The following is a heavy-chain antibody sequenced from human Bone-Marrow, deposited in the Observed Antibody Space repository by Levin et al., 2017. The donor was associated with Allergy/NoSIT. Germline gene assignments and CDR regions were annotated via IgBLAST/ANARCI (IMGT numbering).Heavy chain of an antibody. CDR1: GFAFDSYA. J-gene: IGHJ6*02. CDR2: ISWNSGHI. CDR3: ARRRIQFWSAPEGLDV. D-gene: IGHD3-3*01. Sequence: LSLTCAAAGFAFDSYAMHWVRPAPGKGLEWIAGISWNSGHIGYADSVKGRFTILRDNAKNSLYLQMSSLRLEDTAMYYCARRRIQFWSAPEGLDVWGQGTTVSVSS. V-gene: IGHV3-9*01.